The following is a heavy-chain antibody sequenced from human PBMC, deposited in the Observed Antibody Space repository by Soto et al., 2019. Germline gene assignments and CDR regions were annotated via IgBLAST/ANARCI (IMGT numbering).Heavy chain of an antibody. D-gene: IGHD2-15*01. CDR2: IYYSGST. CDR1: GSTVGTFF. Sequence: LSRTGAAFGSTVGTFFRSCIRHPAGKRMEWIGYIYYSGSTNYNPSLKSRVTISVDASKNQFSLKLSSVTAADTAVYYCASVYCCDYHPDLHSFPRRRSFDP. V-gene: IGHV4-59*02. J-gene: IGHJ5*02. CDR3: ASVYCCDYHPDLHSFPRRRSFDP.